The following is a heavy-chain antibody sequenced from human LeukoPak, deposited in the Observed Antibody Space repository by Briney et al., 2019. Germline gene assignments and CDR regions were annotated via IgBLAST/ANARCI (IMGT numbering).Heavy chain of an antibody. Sequence: PSETLSLTCTVSGGSISDYYWSWIRQPPGKGLEWIAYIHYSGSTNYNPSLKSRVIISVDTSRSQLFLKLSSVTAADTAVYYCARIEGDNSLDYWGQGTLVTVSS. CDR3: ARIEGDNSLDY. D-gene: IGHD3-16*01. V-gene: IGHV4-59*01. CDR1: GGSISDYY. J-gene: IGHJ4*02. CDR2: IHYSGST.